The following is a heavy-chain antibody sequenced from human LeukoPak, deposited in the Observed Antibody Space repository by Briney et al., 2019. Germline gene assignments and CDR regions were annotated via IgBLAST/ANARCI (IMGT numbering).Heavy chain of an antibody. CDR3: SPGFAFDV. Sequence: GGSLRLSCAASGFTFTDYWMHWVRHRPGEGLVWVSHISTDGGRTNYADSVKGRFTTSRDNTKNTVYLQMSSLRAEDTAVYYCSPGFAFDVWGQGTMVTVSS. CDR2: ISTDGGRT. D-gene: IGHD2-15*01. V-gene: IGHV3-74*01. CDR1: GFTFTDYW. J-gene: IGHJ3*01.